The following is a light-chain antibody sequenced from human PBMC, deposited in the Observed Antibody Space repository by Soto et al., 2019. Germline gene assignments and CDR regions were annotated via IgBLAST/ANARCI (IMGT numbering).Light chain of an antibody. CDR3: AAWDDSLSGQV. CDR2: RSN. V-gene: IGLV1-47*01. Sequence: QSVLTQPPSASGTPGQRVTISCSGSTSNVGINSVFWYQHLPGTAPKLLIYRSNQRASGVPDRFSGSKSGTSASLAISWLRSEDEADYYCAAWDDSLSGQVFGGGTKLTVL. CDR1: TSNVGINS. J-gene: IGLJ2*01.